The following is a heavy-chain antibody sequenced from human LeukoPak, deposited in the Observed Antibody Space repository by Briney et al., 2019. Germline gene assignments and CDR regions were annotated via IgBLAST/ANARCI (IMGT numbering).Heavy chain of an antibody. CDR3: AKSLLLTMIVAPDAFDI. V-gene: IGHV3-23*01. CDR1: GFTFSSYA. J-gene: IGHJ3*02. Sequence: GGSLRLSCAASGFTFSSYAMSWVRQAPGKGLEWVSAISGSGGSTYYADSVKGRFTISRDNSKNTLYLQMNSLRAEDTAVYYCAKSLLLTMIVAPDAFDIWGQGTMVTVSS. D-gene: IGHD3-22*01. CDR2: ISGSGGST.